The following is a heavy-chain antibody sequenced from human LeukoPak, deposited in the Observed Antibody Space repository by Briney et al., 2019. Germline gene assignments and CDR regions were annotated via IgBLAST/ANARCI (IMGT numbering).Heavy chain of an antibody. V-gene: IGHV3-30*04. CDR3: AREGHYDILTGYSPLEYYFYYMDV. D-gene: IGHD3-9*01. Sequence: GGSLRLSCEDSGFTFSNYGLHWVRQTPGKGLEWVAAISSDGVEKHYADSVKGRFTISRDNSKSTLYLQMNSLRAEDTALYYCAREGHYDILTGYSPLEYYFYYMDVWGKGTTVTVSS. J-gene: IGHJ6*03. CDR2: ISSDGVEK. CDR1: GFTFSNYG.